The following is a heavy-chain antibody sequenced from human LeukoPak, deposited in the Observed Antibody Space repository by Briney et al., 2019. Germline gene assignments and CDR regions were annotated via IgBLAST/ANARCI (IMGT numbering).Heavy chain of an antibody. D-gene: IGHD3-10*01. CDR1: GYSFTSYW. CDR2: IYPGDSDT. CDR3: ARHGQELLWFGGGFSGGMDA. J-gene: IGHJ6*02. V-gene: IGHV5-51*01. Sequence: GESLKISCKGSGYSFTSYWIGWVRQMPGKGLEWMGIIYPGDSDTRYSPSFQGQVTISADKSISTAYLQWSSLKASDTAMYYCARHGQELLWFGGGFSGGMDAWGQGTTVTVSS.